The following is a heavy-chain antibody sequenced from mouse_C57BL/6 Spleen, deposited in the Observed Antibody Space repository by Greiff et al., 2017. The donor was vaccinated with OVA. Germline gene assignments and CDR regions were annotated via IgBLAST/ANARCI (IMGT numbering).Heavy chain of an antibody. J-gene: IGHJ2*01. D-gene: IGHD1-1*01. V-gene: IGHV5-6*02. CDR2: ISSGGSYT. CDR1: GFTFSSYG. Sequence: DVMLVESGGDLVKPGGSLKLSCAASGFTFSSYGMSWVRQTPDKRLEWVATISSGGSYTYYPDSVKGRFTISRDNAKNTLYLQMSSLKSEDTAMYYCARGDYYGSSYVGDYWGQGTTLTVSS. CDR3: ARGDYYGSSYVGDY.